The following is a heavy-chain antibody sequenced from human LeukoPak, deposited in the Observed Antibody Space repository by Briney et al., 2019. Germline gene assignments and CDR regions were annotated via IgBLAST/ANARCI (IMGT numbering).Heavy chain of an antibody. V-gene: IGHV3-33*01. CDR3: ARDPGGVVYFDY. CDR1: GFTFSGYG. Sequence: GRSLRLSCAASGFTFSGYGMHWVRQAPGKGLEWVAVIWSDESNKYYADSVKGRFTISRDTSKNTLYLQMNTLRAEDTAVYYCARDPGGVVYFDYWGQGTLVTVSS. CDR2: IWSDESNK. J-gene: IGHJ4*02. D-gene: IGHD2-8*01.